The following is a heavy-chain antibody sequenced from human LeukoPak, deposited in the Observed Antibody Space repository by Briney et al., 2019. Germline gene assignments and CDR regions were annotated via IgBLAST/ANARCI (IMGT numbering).Heavy chain of an antibody. CDR2: FSSSGSTI. D-gene: IGHD3-22*01. J-gene: IGHJ3*02. V-gene: IGHV3-48*03. CDR3: ARLGSYYDSRGAFDI. CDR1: GFTFSSYE. Sequence: GGSLRLSCAASGFTFSSYEMNWVRQAPGERLGWVSYFSSSGSTIYYADSVKGRFTISRENAKNSLYLQKNSLRAEDAAVYYCARLGSYYDSRGAFDIWGQGTMVPVSS.